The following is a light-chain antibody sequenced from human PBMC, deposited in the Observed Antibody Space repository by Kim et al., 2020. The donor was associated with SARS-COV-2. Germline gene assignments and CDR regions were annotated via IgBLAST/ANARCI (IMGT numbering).Light chain of an antibody. CDR3: QAWDSSTASYV. J-gene: IGLJ1*01. CDR1: ILGDTY. CDR2: QDQ. V-gene: IGLV3-1*01. Sequence: SYELTQPPSVSVSPGQTASITCSGDILGDTYTCWYQQKPGQSPVLVIYQDQKRPSGIPDRFSGSNSGNTATLTISGTQAMDEADYYCQAWDSSTASYVFGAGTKVTVL.